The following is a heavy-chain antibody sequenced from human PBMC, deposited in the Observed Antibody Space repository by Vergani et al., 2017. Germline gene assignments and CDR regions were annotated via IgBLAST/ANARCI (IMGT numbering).Heavy chain of an antibody. CDR1: GFTFSSYS. D-gene: IGHD1-1*01. V-gene: IGHV3-21*01. J-gene: IGHJ3*02. CDR2: ISSSSSYI. Sequence: EVQLVESGGGLVKPGGSLRLSCAASGFTFSSYSMNWVRQAPGKGLEWVSSISSSSSYIYYADSVKGRFTISRDNAKNSLYLQMNSLRAEDTAVYYCARVGKSGDAFDIWGQGTMVTVSS. CDR3: ARVGKSGDAFDI.